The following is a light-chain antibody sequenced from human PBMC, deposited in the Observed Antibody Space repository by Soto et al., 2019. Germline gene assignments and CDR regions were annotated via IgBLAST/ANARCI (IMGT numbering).Light chain of an antibody. CDR3: QQRSNWPLT. J-gene: IGKJ4*01. CDR1: QSVSSSY. V-gene: IGKV3D-20*02. CDR2: GAS. Sequence: EIVLTQSPGTLSLSPGERATLSCRASQSVSSSYLAWYQQKPGQAPRLLIYGASTRATGTPARFSGSGSGTDFTLTISSLEPEDFAVYYCQQRSNWPLTFGGGTKV.